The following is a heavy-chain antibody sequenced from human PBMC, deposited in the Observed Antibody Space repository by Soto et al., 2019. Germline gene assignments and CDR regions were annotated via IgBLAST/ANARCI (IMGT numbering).Heavy chain of an antibody. CDR2: IIPIFGTA. V-gene: IGHV1-69*13. D-gene: IGHD1-7*01. Sequence: GASVKVSCKASGGTFSSYAISWVRQAPGQGLEWMGGIIPIFGTANYAQKFQGRVTITADESTSTAYMELSSLRSEDTAVYFCARDLSNTLMSMNSFDPWGQGTLVTVSS. J-gene: IGHJ5*02. CDR1: GGTFSSYA. CDR3: ARDLSNTLMSMNSFDP.